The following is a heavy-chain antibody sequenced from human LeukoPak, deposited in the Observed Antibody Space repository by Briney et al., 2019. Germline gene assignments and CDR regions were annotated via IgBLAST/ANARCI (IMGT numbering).Heavy chain of an antibody. Sequence: SETLSLTCSVSGYSFTSGHYWGWIRQPPGKGLEWIANIYHTGSAHYNPSLKSRVSISVDTSKNQFSLKLSSVTAADTAVYYCARYCTSTTCILRGFDYWGQGTLVTVSS. CDR2: IYHTGSA. V-gene: IGHV4-38-2*01. J-gene: IGHJ4*02. D-gene: IGHD2-2*01. CDR1: GYSFTSGHY. CDR3: ARYCTSTTCILRGFDY.